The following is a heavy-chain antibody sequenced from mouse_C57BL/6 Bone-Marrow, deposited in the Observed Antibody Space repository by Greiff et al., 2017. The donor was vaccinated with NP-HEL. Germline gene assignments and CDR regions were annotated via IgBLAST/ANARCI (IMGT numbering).Heavy chain of an antibody. Sequence: EVKLEESGPGLVKPSQSLSLTCSVTGYSITSGYYWNWIRQFPGNKLEWMGYISYDGSNNYNPSLKNRISITRDTSKNQFFLKLNSVTTEDTATYYCARDGKNYWGQGTSVTVSS. CDR1: GYSITSGYY. V-gene: IGHV3-6*01. CDR3: ARDGKNY. CDR2: ISYDGSN. J-gene: IGHJ4*01. D-gene: IGHD2-1*01.